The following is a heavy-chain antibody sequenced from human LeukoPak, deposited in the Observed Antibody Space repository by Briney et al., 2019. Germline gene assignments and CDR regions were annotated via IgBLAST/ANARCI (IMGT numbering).Heavy chain of an antibody. J-gene: IGHJ4*02. D-gene: IGHD3-16*01. CDR2: IYTSGSN. Sequence: SETLSLTCTVSGGSISSYYWSWIRQPAGKGLELIGRIYTSGSNNYNPSLNSRVTMSVHTSKNQFSLKLSSVPAADTAVYYCARGSGVDVHYWGQGTLLTVRS. CDR3: ARGSGVDVHY. CDR1: GGSISSYY. V-gene: IGHV4-4*07.